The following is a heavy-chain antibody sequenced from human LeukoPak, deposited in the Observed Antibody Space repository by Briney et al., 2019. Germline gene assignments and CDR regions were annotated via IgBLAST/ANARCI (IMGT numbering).Heavy chain of an antibody. CDR1: GYTFSRNG. CDR2: ISGYNGNT. D-gene: IGHD6-6*01. Sequence: ASVKVSCKTSGYTFSRNGISWVRQAPGQGLEWMGWISGYNGNTVYAQKVQGRVTMTTDTSTRTAYMELRSLRSDDTAVYYCAREGDISAGNAFDIWGQGTVVTVSS. CDR3: AREGDISAGNAFDI. J-gene: IGHJ3*02. V-gene: IGHV1-18*01.